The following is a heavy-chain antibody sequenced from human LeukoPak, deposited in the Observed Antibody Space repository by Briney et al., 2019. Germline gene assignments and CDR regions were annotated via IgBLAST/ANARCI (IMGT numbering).Heavy chain of an antibody. J-gene: IGHJ6*02. Sequence: SETLSLTCTVSGGSISSGSYYWSWIRQHPGKGLEWIGYIYYSGSTYYNPSLKSRVTISVDTSKNQFSLKLSSVTAADTAVYYCAAGGDSSSWRIYYYYGMDVWGQGTTVTVSS. CDR2: IYYSGST. D-gene: IGHD6-13*01. CDR3: AAGGDSSSWRIYYYYGMDV. V-gene: IGHV4-31*03. CDR1: GGSISSGSYY.